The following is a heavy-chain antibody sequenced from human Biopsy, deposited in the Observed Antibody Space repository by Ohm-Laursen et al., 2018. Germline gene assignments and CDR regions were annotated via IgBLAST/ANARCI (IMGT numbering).Heavy chain of an antibody. Sequence: TLSLTCAVFGFSISSGHYWAWIRQPPGKGLEWIGSIYNTETTFYNPSLKSRVTISVDTSTNQFSLKVSSVTAADTALYFCARHPTGFWFDPWGHGTLVTVSS. CDR1: GFSISSGHY. CDR2: IYNTETT. J-gene: IGHJ5*02. V-gene: IGHV4-38-2*01. CDR3: ARHPTGFWFDP.